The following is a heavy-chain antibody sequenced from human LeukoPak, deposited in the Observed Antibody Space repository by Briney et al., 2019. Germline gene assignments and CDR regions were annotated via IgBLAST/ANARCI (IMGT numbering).Heavy chain of an antibody. CDR2: INHSGST. V-gene: IGHV4-34*01. Sequence: NTSETLSLTCAVYGGSFSGYYWSWIRQPPGKGLEWIGEINHSGSTNYNPSLKSRVTISVDTSKNQFSLKLSSVTAADTAVYYCARRGVGAAPAIGWFDPWGQGTLVTVSS. CDR1: GGSFSGYY. D-gene: IGHD2-2*02. CDR3: ARRGVGAAPAIGWFDP. J-gene: IGHJ5*02.